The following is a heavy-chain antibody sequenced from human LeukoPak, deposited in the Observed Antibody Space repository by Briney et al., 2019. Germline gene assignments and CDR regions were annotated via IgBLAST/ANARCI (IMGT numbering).Heavy chain of an antibody. CDR3: ARDREYSSSCPDY. CDR1: GFTFSDYY. Sequence: MSGGSLRLSCAASGFTFSDYYMSWIRQAPVKGLEWVSYISSSGSTIYYADSVKGRFTISRDNAKNSLYLQMNSLRAEDTAVYYCARDREYSSSCPDYWGQGTLVTVSS. J-gene: IGHJ4*02. CDR2: ISSSGSTI. D-gene: IGHD6-13*01. V-gene: IGHV3-11*01.